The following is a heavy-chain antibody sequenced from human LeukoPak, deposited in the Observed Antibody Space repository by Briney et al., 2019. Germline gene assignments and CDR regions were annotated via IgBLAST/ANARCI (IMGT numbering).Heavy chain of an antibody. CDR2: INPNSGGT. CDR3: ARDGGVGARAFDY. Sequence: ASVKVSCKASGYTFTGYYMHWVRQAPGQGLEWMGRINPNSGGTNYAQKFQGRVTMTRDTSISTAYMELSRLRSDDTAVYYCARDGGVGARAFDYWGQGTLVTVSS. D-gene: IGHD1-26*01. CDR1: GYTFTGYY. V-gene: IGHV1-2*06. J-gene: IGHJ4*02.